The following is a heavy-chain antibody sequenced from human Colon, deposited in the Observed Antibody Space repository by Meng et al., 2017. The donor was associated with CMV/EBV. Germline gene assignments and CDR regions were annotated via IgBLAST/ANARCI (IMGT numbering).Heavy chain of an antibody. V-gene: IGHV3-21*04. J-gene: IGHJ4*02. CDR3: VRGSGLSGSFPGY. Sequence: GGSLRLSCAASGFNFSHYTISWVRQAPGQGLEWISSISSSGAYIYYADSLQGRFTISRDNAKSFVFLQMSSLRAEDTAMYFCVRGSGLSGSFPGYWGQGTLVTVSS. CDR2: ISSSGAYI. D-gene: IGHD1-26*01. CDR1: GFNFSHYT.